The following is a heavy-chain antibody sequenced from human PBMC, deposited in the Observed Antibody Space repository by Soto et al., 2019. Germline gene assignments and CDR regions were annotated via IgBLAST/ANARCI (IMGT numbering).Heavy chain of an antibody. CDR2: IYYSGST. Sequence: SETLSLTCTVSGGPISSGGYYWSWIRQHPGKGLEWIGYIYYSGSTYYNPSLKSRVTISVDTSKNQFSLKLSSVTAADTAVYYCARASGLLWFGELSNWFDPWGQGTLVTVSS. CDR3: ARASGLLWFGELSNWFDP. D-gene: IGHD3-10*01. CDR1: GGPISSGGYY. J-gene: IGHJ5*02. V-gene: IGHV4-31*03.